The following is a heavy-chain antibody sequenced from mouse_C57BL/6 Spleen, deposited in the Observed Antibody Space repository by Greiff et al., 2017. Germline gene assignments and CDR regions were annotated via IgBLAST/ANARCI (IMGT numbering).Heavy chain of an antibody. Sequence: EVKLEESGGGLVKPGGSLKLSCAASGFTFSDYGMHWVRQAPEKGLAWVAYISSGSSTIYYADTVKGRFTISRDNAKNTLFLQMTSLRSEDTAMYYCARCGAQAPWFAYWGQGTLVTVSA. V-gene: IGHV5-17*01. CDR1: GFTFSDYG. D-gene: IGHD3-2*02. CDR2: ISSGSSTI. CDR3: ARCGAQAPWFAY. J-gene: IGHJ3*01.